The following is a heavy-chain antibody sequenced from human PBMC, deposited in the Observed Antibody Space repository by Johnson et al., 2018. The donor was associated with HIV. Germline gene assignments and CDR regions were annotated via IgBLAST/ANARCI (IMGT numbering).Heavy chain of an antibody. Sequence: QVQLVESGGGVVQPGGSLRLSCPASGFTFSSYWMHWVRQAPGKGLVWVSGISWNSGSIGYADSVKGRFTISRDNSKNTLYLQMNSLRAEDTAVYYCAKTHDSSGYYGGLDAFDIWGQGTMVTVSS. J-gene: IGHJ3*02. D-gene: IGHD3-22*01. CDR3: AKTHDSSGYYGGLDAFDI. V-gene: IGHV3-NL1*01. CDR1: GFTFSSYW. CDR2: ISWNSGSI.